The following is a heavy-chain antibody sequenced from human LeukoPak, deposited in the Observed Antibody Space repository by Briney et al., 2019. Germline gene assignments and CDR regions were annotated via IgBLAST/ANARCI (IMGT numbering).Heavy chain of an antibody. D-gene: IGHD1-1*01. CDR1: GFTFSSYS. J-gene: IGHJ6*02. V-gene: IGHV3-21*01. CDR3: ARSTGSYYDMDV. CDR2: ISSSSSYI. Sequence: TGGSLRLSCAASGFTFSSYSMNWVRQAPGKGLEWVSSISSSSSYIYYADSVKGRFTISRDNAKNSLYLQMNSLRAEDTAVYYCARSTGSYYDMDVWGQGTTVTVSS.